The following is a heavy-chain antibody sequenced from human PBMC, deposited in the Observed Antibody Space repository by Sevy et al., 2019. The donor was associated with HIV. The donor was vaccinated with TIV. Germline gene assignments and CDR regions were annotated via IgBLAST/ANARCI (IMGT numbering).Heavy chain of an antibody. CDR3: ARGGDFLLTD. V-gene: IGHV3-30*02. J-gene: IGHJ4*02. CDR1: GFTFSDYS. D-gene: IGHD2-21*01. Sequence: GGSLRLSCAASGFTFSDYSMHWVRQAPGKGLEWVASLRYDGTRKDYADSVKGRFTISRDNSKKTLFLQMNSLRAEDTAVYYCARGGDFLLTDWGQGALVTVSS. CDR2: LRYDGTRK.